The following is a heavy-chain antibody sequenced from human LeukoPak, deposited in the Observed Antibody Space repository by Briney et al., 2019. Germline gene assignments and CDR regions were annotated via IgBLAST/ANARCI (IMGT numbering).Heavy chain of an antibody. J-gene: IGHJ4*02. V-gene: IGHV3-7*01. Sequence: GGSLRLSCAASRFTFSSYWMSWVRQAPGKGLEWVANINKDGGEKYYVDSVKGRFTISRDNAKNSLYLQMNSLRAEDTAVYYCARDRTYGSGSYSFDYWGQGTLVTVSS. CDR3: ARDRTYGSGSYSFDY. CDR1: RFTFSSYW. D-gene: IGHD3-10*01. CDR2: INKDGGEK.